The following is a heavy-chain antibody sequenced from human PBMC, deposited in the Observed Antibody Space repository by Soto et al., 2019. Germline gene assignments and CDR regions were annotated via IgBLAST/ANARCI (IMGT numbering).Heavy chain of an antibody. V-gene: IGHV6-1*01. CDR3: AREGTYYYDSSGYSPALY. D-gene: IGHD3-22*01. Sequence: SQSLSLTCAISGDSVSSNSAAWNWIRQSPSRGLEWLGRTYYRSKWYNDYAVSVKSRITINPDTSKNQFSLQLNSVTPEDTAVYYRAREGTYYYDSSGYSPALYWGQGTLVTGSS. CDR2: TYYRSKWYN. CDR1: GDSVSSNSAA. J-gene: IGHJ4*02.